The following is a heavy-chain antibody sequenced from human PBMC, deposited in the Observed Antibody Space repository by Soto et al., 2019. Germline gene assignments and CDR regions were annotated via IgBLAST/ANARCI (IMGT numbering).Heavy chain of an antibody. CDR1: GFTFSSYA. CDR3: AKDRACSSTSCYYYFDY. Sequence: GGSLRLSCAASGFTFSSYAMSWVRQAPGKGLEWVSAISGSGGSTYYADSVKGRFTISRDNSKNTLYLQMNSLRADDTAVYYCAKDRACSSTSCYYYFDYWGQGTLVTVSS. D-gene: IGHD2-2*01. CDR2: ISGSGGST. J-gene: IGHJ4*02. V-gene: IGHV3-23*01.